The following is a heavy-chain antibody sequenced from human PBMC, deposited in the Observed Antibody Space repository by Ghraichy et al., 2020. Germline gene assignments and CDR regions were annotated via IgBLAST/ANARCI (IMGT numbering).Heavy chain of an antibody. D-gene: IGHD6-6*01. V-gene: IGHV4-61*02. J-gene: IGHJ6*01. CDR3: ARDNPRIAARPPVYYYYSA. Sequence: GQGKKWIGRIYTSGSTNYNPSLKSRVTISVDTSKNQFSLKLSSVTAEDTAVYYCARDNPRIAARPPVYYYYSA. CDR2: IYTSGST.